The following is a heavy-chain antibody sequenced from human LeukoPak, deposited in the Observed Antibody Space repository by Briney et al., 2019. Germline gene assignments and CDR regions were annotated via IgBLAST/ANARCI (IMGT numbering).Heavy chain of an antibody. CDR2: IYPSGST. CDR1: GGSISSYY. CDR3: ARAYFSSWYLNWFDP. J-gene: IGHJ5*02. V-gene: IGHV4-38-2*02. Sequence: PSETLSLTYTVSGGSISSYYWGWIRQPPGKGLEWIGSIYPSGSTYYSPSLKSRVTISLDTSKNQFSLKLSSVTAADTAVYYCARAYFSSWYLNWFDPWGQGTLVTVSS. D-gene: IGHD6-13*01.